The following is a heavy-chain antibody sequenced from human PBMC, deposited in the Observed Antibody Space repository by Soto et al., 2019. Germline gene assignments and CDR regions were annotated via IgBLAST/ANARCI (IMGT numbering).Heavy chain of an antibody. V-gene: IGHV4-39*01. D-gene: IGHD4-17*01. CDR2: IYNSRTT. CDR1: GGSIISSSYY. CDR3: ASPVDYGGNSGHAFDI. Sequence: SETLSLTCTVSGGSIISSSYYWGRIRQPPGKGLEWIGNIYNSRTTYYNPSLKSRVTISADTSKNQFSLKLSSVTAADTAVYYCASPVDYGGNSGHAFDIWGQGTTVTVSS. J-gene: IGHJ3*02.